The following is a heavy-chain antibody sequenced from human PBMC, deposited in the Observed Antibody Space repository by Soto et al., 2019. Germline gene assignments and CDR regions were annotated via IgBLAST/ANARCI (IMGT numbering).Heavy chain of an antibody. Sequence: QVQLVQSGAEVKKPGSSVKVSCKASGGTFSCYTISWVRQAPGQGLEWMGRIIPILGIANYAQKFQGRVKITADKSTSTAYMELSSLRSEDTAVYYCARDQAAAVDYYYGMDVWGQGTTVTVSS. V-gene: IGHV1-69*08. J-gene: IGHJ6*02. CDR1: GGTFSCYT. D-gene: IGHD6-13*01. CDR3: ARDQAAAVDYYYGMDV. CDR2: IIPILGIA.